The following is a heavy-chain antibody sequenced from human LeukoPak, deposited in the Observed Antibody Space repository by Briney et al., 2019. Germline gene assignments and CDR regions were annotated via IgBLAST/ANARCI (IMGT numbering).Heavy chain of an antibody. CDR1: GGSISSYY. J-gene: IGHJ4*02. CDR2: IYYSGST. Sequence: KSSETLSLTCTVSGGSISSYYWSWIRQPPGKGLEWIGYIYYSGSTNYNPSLKSRVTISIDTSRNQFSLKLSSVTAADTAMFYCARYYRGNSGFDRWGQGTLVTVSS. CDR3: ARYYRGNSGFDR. V-gene: IGHV4-59*01. D-gene: IGHD4-23*01.